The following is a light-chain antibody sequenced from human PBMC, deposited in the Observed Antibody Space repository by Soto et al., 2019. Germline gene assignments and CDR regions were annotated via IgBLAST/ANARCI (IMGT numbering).Light chain of an antibody. Sequence: ENVFTQSPGTPSLSPRERGTLSFRASQSVSSSYLAWYQQKPGQAPRLLIYAASTRATGIPARFSGSGSGTEFTLTISSLQSEDFAVYYCQQYNNWPVFGQGTKVDIK. V-gene: IGKV3-15*01. CDR1: QSVSSSY. J-gene: IGKJ1*01. CDR3: QQYNNWPV. CDR2: AAS.